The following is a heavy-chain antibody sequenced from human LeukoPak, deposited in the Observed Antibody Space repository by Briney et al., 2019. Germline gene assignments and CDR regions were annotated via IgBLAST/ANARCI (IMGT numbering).Heavy chain of an antibody. CDR2: INPNSGGT. CDR1: GYTFTGYY. J-gene: IGHJ3*02. CDR3: ARDPGSYFPDDAFDI. D-gene: IGHD1-26*01. Sequence: ASVKVSCKASGYTFTGYYMHWVRQAPGQGLEWRGWINPNSGGTNYAQKFQGRVTMTRDTSISTAYMELSRLRSDDTAVYYCARDPGSYFPDDAFDIWGQGTMVTVSS. V-gene: IGHV1-2*02.